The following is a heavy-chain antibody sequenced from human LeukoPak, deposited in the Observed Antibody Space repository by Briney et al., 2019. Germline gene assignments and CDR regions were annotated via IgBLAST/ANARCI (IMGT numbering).Heavy chain of an antibody. CDR2: IYTSGST. CDR1: GGSISSSSYY. D-gene: IGHD2-2*02. CDR3: ARDRGYCSSTSCNI. J-gene: IGHJ4*02. V-gene: IGHV4-61*02. Sequence: SETLSLTCTVSGGSISSSSYYWSWIRQPAGKGLEWIGRIYTSGSTNYNPSLKSRVTISVDTSKNQFSLKLSSVTAADTAVYYCARDRGYCSSTSCNIWGQGTLVTVSS.